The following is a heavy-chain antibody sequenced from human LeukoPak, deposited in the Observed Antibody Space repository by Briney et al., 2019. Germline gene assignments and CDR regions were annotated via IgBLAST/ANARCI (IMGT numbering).Heavy chain of an antibody. CDR1: GFTFSSYW. J-gene: IGHJ6*03. V-gene: IGHV3-74*01. CDR2: INSDGSST. D-gene: IGHD6-13*01. Sequence: SGGSLRLSCAASGFTFSSYWMHWVRQAPGKGLVWVSRINSDGSSTSYADSVKGRFTISRDNAKNTLYLQMNSLRAEDTAVYYCACIAAAGTYYYYYYMDVWGKGTTVTVSS. CDR3: ACIAAAGTYYYYYYMDV.